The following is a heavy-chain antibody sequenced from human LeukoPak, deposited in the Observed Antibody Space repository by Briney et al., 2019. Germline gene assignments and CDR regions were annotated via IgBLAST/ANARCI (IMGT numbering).Heavy chain of an antibody. D-gene: IGHD3-10*01. Sequence: SETLSLTCAVYGGSFSGYYWTWIRQPPGKGLEWIGEINHSGSTNYNPSLKSRVTISVDTSKNQFSLKLSSVTAADTAVYYCASRKLLWFGDQTSGFDYWGQGTLVTVSS. CDR3: ASRKLLWFGDQTSGFDY. CDR2: INHSGST. V-gene: IGHV4-34*01. J-gene: IGHJ4*02. CDR1: GGSFSGYY.